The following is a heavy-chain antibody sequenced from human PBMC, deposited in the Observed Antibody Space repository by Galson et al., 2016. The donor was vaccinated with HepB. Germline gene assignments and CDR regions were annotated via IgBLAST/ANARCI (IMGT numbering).Heavy chain of an antibody. V-gene: IGHV3-66*01. Sequence: SLRLSCAASGVTVSNNYMSWVRQAPGRGLEWVSVIYSGGDTYYADSVKGRFTISRDNFENTVYLQINSLRAEDTAIYYCAGDTWTWNGGQGTLVTVSS. CDR3: AGDTWTWN. J-gene: IGHJ4*02. D-gene: IGHD3/OR15-3a*01. CDR1: GVTVSNNY. CDR2: IYSGGDT.